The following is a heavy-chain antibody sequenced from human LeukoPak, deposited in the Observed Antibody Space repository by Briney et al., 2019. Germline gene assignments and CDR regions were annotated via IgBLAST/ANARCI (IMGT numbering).Heavy chain of an antibody. D-gene: IGHD2-15*01. Sequence: KPSETLSLTCAVYGGSFSGYYWSWIRQPPGKGLEWIGEINHSGSTNYNPSLKSRVTISVDTSKNQFSLKLSSVTAADTAVYYCARSGPRYCSGGSCYFGYWGQGTLVTVSS. J-gene: IGHJ4*02. V-gene: IGHV4-34*01. CDR2: INHSGST. CDR3: ARSGPRYCSGGSCYFGY. CDR1: GGSFSGYY.